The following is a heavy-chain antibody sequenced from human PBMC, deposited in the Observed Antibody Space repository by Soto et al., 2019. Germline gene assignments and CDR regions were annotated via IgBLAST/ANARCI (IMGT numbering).Heavy chain of an antibody. Sequence: QAHLVQSGAEVREPGASVKVSCRTSGYTFINYYIHWVRQAPGHGLEWMAIINPMSGATNYAQKFQGRITLTMDTSTTTVYMKVSSLTSEDTAVYYCARDLAAGDLWGQGTLVTVSS. D-gene: IGHD2-21*01. V-gene: IGHV1-46*01. J-gene: IGHJ4*02. CDR1: GYTFINYY. CDR2: INPMSGAT. CDR3: ARDLAAGDL.